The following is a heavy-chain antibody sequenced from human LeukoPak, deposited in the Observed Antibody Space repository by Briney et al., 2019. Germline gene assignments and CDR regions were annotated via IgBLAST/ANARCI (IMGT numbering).Heavy chain of an antibody. CDR3: AKDRVRTAVITPIEY. CDR2: ISGSGDNT. CDR1: GFTFSSYA. J-gene: IGHJ4*02. V-gene: IGHV3-23*01. Sequence: PGGSLRLSCAASGFTFSSYAMNWVRQAPGKGLEWVSGISGSGDNTYYADSVKGRFTISRDNSKNTLYLQMNSLRAEDTAVYYCAKDRVRTAVITPIEYWGQGTLVTVSS. D-gene: IGHD4-23*01.